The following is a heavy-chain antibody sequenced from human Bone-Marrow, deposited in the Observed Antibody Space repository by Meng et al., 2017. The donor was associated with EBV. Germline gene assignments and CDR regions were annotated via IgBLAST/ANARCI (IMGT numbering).Heavy chain of an antibody. J-gene: IGHJ4*02. CDR1: GGTFNSDD. CDR3: ASESGRGFTPDY. Sequence: QVQVWQSGAEVKKPGSSGKVPCWTSGGTFNSDDVSWVRQAPGQGLEWMGGLIPMSGAPHYAQKFQGRVTITADESTSTHYMDLSNLRSDDTAMYYCASESGRGFTPDYWGQGTLVTVSS. CDR2: LIPMSGAP. D-gene: IGHD3-10*01. V-gene: IGHV1-69*01.